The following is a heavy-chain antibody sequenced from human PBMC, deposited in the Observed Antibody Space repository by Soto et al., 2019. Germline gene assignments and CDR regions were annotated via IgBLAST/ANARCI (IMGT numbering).Heavy chain of an antibody. V-gene: IGHV1-69*02. CDR3: ARAEELHY. CDR2: IIPILSIA. D-gene: IGHD1-26*01. CDR1: GGTFSSYT. Sequence: QVQLVQSGAEVKKPGSSVKVSCKASGGTFSSYTISWVRQAPGQGLEWMGRIIPILSIANYAQKFQGRVRITADKSTSTAYMELSSLRSEDTAVYYCARAEELHYWGQGTLVTVSS. J-gene: IGHJ4*02.